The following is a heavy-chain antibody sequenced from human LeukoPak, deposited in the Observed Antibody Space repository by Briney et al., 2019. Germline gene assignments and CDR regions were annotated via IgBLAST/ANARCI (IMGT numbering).Heavy chain of an antibody. V-gene: IGHV4-61*01. Sequence: SETLSLTCTVSGGAVSSGSYYWSWIRQPPGKGLEWIGYIYYSGSAKYNPSLKSRVTISVDTSKNQFSLKLTSVTAADTAVYYCARGFGDWGLSWFDPWGQGTLVTVSS. D-gene: IGHD3-10*01. CDR3: ARGFGDWGLSWFDP. CDR2: IYYSGSA. CDR1: GGAVSSGSYY. J-gene: IGHJ5*02.